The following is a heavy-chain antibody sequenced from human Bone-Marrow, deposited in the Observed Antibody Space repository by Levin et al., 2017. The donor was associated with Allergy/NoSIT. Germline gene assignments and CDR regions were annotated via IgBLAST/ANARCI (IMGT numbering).Heavy chain of an antibody. J-gene: IGHJ6*03. CDR1: GYTFTSYD. CDR2: MNPNSGNT. Sequence: ASVKVSCKASGYTFTSYDINWVRQATGQGLEWMGWMNPNSGNTGYAQKFQGRVTMTRNTSISTAYMELSSLRSEDTAVYYCARGGYDFWSGYYPNYYYYYMDVWGKGTTVTVSS. D-gene: IGHD3-3*01. CDR3: ARGGYDFWSGYYPNYYYYYMDV. V-gene: IGHV1-8*01.